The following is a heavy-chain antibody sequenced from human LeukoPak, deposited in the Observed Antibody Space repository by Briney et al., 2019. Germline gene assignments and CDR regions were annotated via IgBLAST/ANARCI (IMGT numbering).Heavy chain of an antibody. V-gene: IGHV1-18*01. J-gene: IGHJ4*02. CDR3: ARDGNYYGLGTYLGY. CDR2: ISTYNGNT. CDR1: GYTFTSYG. D-gene: IGHD3-10*01. Sequence: GASVKVSCKASGYTFTSYGISWVRQAPGQGLEWMGWISTYNGNTNYARKLQDRVTMTTDTSTSTAYMELRSLRSDDTAVYYCARDGNYYGLGTYLGYWGQGTLVTVSS.